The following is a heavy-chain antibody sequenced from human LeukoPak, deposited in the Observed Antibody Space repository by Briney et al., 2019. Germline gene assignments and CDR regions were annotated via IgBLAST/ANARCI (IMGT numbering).Heavy chain of an antibody. Sequence: GGSLRLSCAASGFTFSSYGMHWVRQAPGKGLEWVAVMWYDGNNKYYADSVKGRFTISRDNSKNTLYLQMNSLRAEDTAVYYCARSTSSEYDIYHFDYWAQGTLVTVSS. CDR3: ARSTSSEYDIYHFDY. D-gene: IGHD3-9*01. CDR1: GFTFSSYG. CDR2: MWYDGNNK. J-gene: IGHJ4*02. V-gene: IGHV3-33*01.